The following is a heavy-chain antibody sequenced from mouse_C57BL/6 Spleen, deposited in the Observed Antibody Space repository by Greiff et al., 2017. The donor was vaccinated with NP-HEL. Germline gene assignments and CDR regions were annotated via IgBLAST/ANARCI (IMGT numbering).Heavy chain of an antibody. CDR2: INPNNGGT. CDR1: GYTFTDYY. Sequence: EVQLQQSGPELVKPGASVKISCKASGYTFTDYYMNWVKQSHGKSLEWIGDINPNNGGTSYNQKFKGKATLTVDKSSSTAYMELRSLTSEDSAVYYCARSPGSSYFDYWGQGTTLTVSS. D-gene: IGHD1-1*01. CDR3: ARSPGSSYFDY. J-gene: IGHJ2*01. V-gene: IGHV1-26*01.